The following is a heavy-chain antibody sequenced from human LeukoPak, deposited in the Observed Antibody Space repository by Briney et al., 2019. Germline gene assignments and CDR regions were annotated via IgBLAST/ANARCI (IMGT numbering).Heavy chain of an antibody. D-gene: IGHD1-7*01. CDR1: GFTFSSYA. Sequence: PGGSLRLSCAASGFTFSSYAMSWVRQAPGKGLEWVSAISGSGGSTYYADSVKGRFTISRDNSKNTLYLQMNSLRAEDTAVYYCAKTRYNWNSGPFDPWGQGTLVTSPQ. V-gene: IGHV3-23*01. J-gene: IGHJ5*02. CDR3: AKTRYNWNSGPFDP. CDR2: ISGSGGST.